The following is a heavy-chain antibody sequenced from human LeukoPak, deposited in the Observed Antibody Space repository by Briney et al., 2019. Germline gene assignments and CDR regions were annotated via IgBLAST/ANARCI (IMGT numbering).Heavy chain of an antibody. CDR1: GGSFSGYY. V-gene: IGHV4-34*01. Sequence: SETLSLTCAVYGGSFSGYYWSWIRQPPGKGLEWIGEINHSGSTNYNPSLKSRVTISVDTSKNQFSLKLSSVTAADTAVYYCAGGLRLLPNAFDYWGQGTLVTVSS. D-gene: IGHD3-22*01. CDR2: INHSGST. CDR3: AGGLRLLPNAFDY. J-gene: IGHJ4*02.